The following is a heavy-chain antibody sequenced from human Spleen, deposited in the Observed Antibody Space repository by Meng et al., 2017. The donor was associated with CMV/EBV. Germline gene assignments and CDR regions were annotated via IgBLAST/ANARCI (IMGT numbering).Heavy chain of an antibody. J-gene: IGHJ6*02. CDR3: AKDLVVGTTAVYYYNGMDV. D-gene: IGHD1-26*01. CDR1: GFTFSSYA. Sequence: GGSLRLSCAASGFTFSSYAMNWVRQAPGQGLEWVSAISGSGGGTYYADSVKGRFTISGDNSKNTLYLQMSSLRAEDTAVYYCAKDLVVGTTAVYYYNGMDVWGQGTTVTVSS. CDR2: ISGSGGGT. V-gene: IGHV3-23*01.